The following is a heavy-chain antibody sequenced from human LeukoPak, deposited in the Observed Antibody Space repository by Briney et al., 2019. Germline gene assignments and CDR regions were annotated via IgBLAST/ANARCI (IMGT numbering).Heavy chain of an antibody. V-gene: IGHV3-21*01. Sequence: PGGSLRLSCAASGFTFSSYSMNWVRQAPGKGLVWVSSISSSSSYIYYADSVKGRFTISRDNAKNSLYLQMNSLRAEDTAVYYCAGGRIQLWSYFDYWGQGTLVTVSS. CDR2: ISSSSSYI. D-gene: IGHD5-18*01. J-gene: IGHJ4*02. CDR1: GFTFSSYS. CDR3: AGGRIQLWSYFDY.